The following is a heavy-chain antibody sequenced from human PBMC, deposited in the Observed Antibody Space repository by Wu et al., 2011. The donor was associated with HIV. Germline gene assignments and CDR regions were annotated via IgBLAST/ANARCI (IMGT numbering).Heavy chain of an antibody. J-gene: IGHJ6*03. CDR2: INPSGGTT. V-gene: IGHV1-46*02. CDR3: ARDARGRVGPTQLYMDV. CDR1: GYTFNKYN. Sequence: QVQLVQSGAEVKKPGSSVKVSCKASGYTFNKYNMHWVRQAPGQGLEWMGMINPSGGTTSYGQRLQGRFAMTGDTATTTVYMEVTSLRSEDTATYFCARDARGRVGPTQLYMDVWG. D-gene: IGHD1-26*01.